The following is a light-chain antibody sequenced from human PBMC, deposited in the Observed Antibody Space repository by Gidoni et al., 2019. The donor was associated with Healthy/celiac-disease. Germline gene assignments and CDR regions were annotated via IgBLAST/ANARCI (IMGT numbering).Light chain of an antibody. Sequence: EIVLTQSPATLSLSPGERATLSCRASQSVSSYLAWYQQKPGQAPRLLIYDASNRATGIPARFSGSGSGTDFTLTISSLEPEDFAVYYCQQRSNWNPRYTFGQGTKLEIK. J-gene: IGKJ2*01. CDR3: QQRSNWNPRYT. V-gene: IGKV3-11*01. CDR2: DAS. CDR1: QSVSSY.